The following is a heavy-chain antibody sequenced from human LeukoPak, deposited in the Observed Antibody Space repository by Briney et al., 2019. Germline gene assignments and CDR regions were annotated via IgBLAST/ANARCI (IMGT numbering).Heavy chain of an antibody. V-gene: IGHV3-23*01. D-gene: IGHD4-17*01. Sequence: GGSLRLSCAASGFTFSSHAMSWVRQAPGRGLEWVSGISSSGDATYYADSVRGRFTISRDNSKNTLYLQMNSLRAEDTAVYYCAKDPGTTVTTIFWGQGTLVTVSS. CDR1: GFTFSSHA. J-gene: IGHJ4*02. CDR2: ISSSGDAT. CDR3: AKDPGTTVTTIF.